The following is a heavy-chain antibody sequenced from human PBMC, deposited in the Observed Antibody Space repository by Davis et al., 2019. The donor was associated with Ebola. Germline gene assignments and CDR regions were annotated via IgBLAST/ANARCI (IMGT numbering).Heavy chain of an antibody. D-gene: IGHD4-11*01. Sequence: GESLKISCAASGFTFSTYSMSWVRQAPGKGLEWVSSISSDSDYIYYADSAKGRFTISRDNAKNSLYLQMNSLRAEDTAVYYCAKGTTVATWGQGTLVTVSS. J-gene: IGHJ4*02. CDR3: AKGTTVAT. CDR2: ISSDSDYI. V-gene: IGHV3-21*01. CDR1: GFTFSTYS.